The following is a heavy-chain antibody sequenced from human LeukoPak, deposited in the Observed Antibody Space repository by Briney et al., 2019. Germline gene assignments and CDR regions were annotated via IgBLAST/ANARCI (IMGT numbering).Heavy chain of an antibody. Sequence: SWLRQHPGKGLECLGYIYYSGSTYYNPSLKSRVTISVDTSKNQFSLKLSSVTAADTAVYYCARDLYYYDSSGLSESFAFDIWGQGTMVTVSS. V-gene: IGHV4-31*02. CDR3: ARDLYYYDSSGLSESFAFDI. J-gene: IGHJ3*02. D-gene: IGHD3-22*01. CDR2: IYYSGST.